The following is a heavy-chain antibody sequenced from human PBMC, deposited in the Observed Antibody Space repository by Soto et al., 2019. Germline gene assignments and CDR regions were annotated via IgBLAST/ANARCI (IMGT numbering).Heavy chain of an antibody. J-gene: IGHJ4*02. Sequence: ASVKVSCKASGYIFTNYYMHWVRQAPGQGLEWMGTINAGGGYTTYAQRFQGRVTMTRDTSTSTVSMELSSLRYEDTAVYYCARDDSGFSGSHYIDYFNYWGQGALVTVSS. V-gene: IGHV1-46*01. CDR1: GYIFTNYY. D-gene: IGHD1-26*01. CDR3: ARDDSGFSGSHYIDYFNY. CDR2: INAGGGYT.